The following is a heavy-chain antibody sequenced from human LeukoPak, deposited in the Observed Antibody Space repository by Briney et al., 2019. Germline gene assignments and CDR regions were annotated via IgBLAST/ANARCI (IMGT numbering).Heavy chain of an antibody. CDR2: IYPGDSDT. J-gene: IGHJ4*02. V-gene: IGHV5-51*01. CDR1: GYSFTSYW. Sequence: HGESLKISRKGSGYSFTSYWIGWVRQMPGKGLEWMGIIYPGDSDTRYRPSFQGQVTISADKSVSTAYLQWSSLKASDTAMYYCARPAKYGAPDYWGQGTLVTVSS. D-gene: IGHD2/OR15-2a*01. CDR3: ARPAKYGAPDY.